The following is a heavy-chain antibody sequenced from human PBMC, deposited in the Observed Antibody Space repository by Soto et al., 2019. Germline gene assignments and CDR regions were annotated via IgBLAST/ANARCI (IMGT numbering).Heavy chain of an antibody. Sequence: GGSLRLSCAASGFPFTGYAMSWVRQAPGKGLEWVSAISGHGDATFYAHSVKGRFTISRDNYKNTLYLHMNRLRAEDTALYYCANSRVSMVRGLIIIPNYWGEGTLVIVSA. CDR3: ANSRVSMVRGLIIIPNY. CDR2: ISGHGDAT. J-gene: IGHJ4*02. CDR1: GFPFTGYA. V-gene: IGHV3-23*01. D-gene: IGHD3-10*01.